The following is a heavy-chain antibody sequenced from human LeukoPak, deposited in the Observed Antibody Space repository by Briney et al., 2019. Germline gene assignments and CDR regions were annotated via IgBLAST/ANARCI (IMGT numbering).Heavy chain of an antibody. CDR3: ARRVSWYYFDY. CDR2: ISGSGGST. Sequence: GGSLRLSCAASGFTFSSYAMSWVRQAPGKGLEWVSAISGSGGSTYYADSVKGRFTISRDNAKNSLYLQMNSLRAEDTALYYCARRVSWYYFDYWGQGTLVTVSS. J-gene: IGHJ4*02. D-gene: IGHD6-13*01. V-gene: IGHV3-23*01. CDR1: GFTFSSYA.